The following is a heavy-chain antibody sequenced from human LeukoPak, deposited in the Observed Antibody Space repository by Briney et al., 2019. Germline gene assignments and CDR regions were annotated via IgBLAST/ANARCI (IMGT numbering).Heavy chain of an antibody. V-gene: IGHV1-18*01. CDR3: ARGALSIAAAGNVNWFDP. D-gene: IGHD6-13*01. CDR1: GYTFTSYG. Sequence: ASVKVSCTASGYTFTSYGISWVRQAPGQGLEWMGWISAYNGNTNYAQKLQGRVTMTTDTSTSTAYMELRSLRSDDTAVYYCARGALSIAAAGNVNWFDPWGQGTLVTVSS. CDR2: ISAYNGNT. J-gene: IGHJ5*02.